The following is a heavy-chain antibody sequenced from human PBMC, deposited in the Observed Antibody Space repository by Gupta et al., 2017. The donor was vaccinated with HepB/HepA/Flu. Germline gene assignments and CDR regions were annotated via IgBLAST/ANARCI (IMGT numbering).Heavy chain of an antibody. CDR3: AKALASGRMFYFDS. V-gene: IGHV3-23*01. D-gene: IGHD6-19*01. CDR1: GFTSSSFD. J-gene: IGHJ4*02. CDR2: INRDAGKT. Sequence: EVQLLESGGGLLQPGGSLRLSWAASGFTSSSFDMTWVRQAPGKGLEWVTGINRDAGKTHYADFVKGRFTISRDNSRNTLSLQMTSLRVEDTAVYYCAKALASGRMFYFDSWGQGTLVTVS.